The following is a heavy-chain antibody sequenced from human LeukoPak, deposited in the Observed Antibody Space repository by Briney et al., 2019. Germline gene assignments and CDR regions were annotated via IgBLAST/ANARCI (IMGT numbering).Heavy chain of an antibody. V-gene: IGHV1-2*02. J-gene: IGHJ6*03. CDR1: GYTFTGYY. CDR3: ARDLLLWFGELNHYYYYMDV. Sequence: ASVKVSCNASGYTFTGYYMHWVRQAPGQGLEWMGWINPNSGGTNYAKTYPGRVTLTRDKSISTAYMELSRLSPDDSAVYYCARDLLLWFGELNHYYYYMDVWGKGTTVTVSS. CDR2: INPNSGGT. D-gene: IGHD3-10*01.